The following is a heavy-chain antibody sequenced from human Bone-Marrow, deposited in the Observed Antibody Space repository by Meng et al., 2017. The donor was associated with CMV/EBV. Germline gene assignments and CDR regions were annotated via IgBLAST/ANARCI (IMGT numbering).Heavy chain of an antibody. D-gene: IGHD2-15*01. CDR3: AKETSSLTGYCSGGSCYSGRYDYYYGMDV. V-gene: IGHV3-30*02. CDR1: GGTFSSYG. CDR2: IRYDGSNK. Sequence: SCKASGGTFSSYGMHWVRQAPGKGLEWVAFIRYDGSNKYYADSVKGRFTISRDNSKNTLYLQMNSLRAEDTAVYYCAKETSSLTGYCSGGSCYSGRYDYYYGMDVWGQGTTVTVSS. J-gene: IGHJ6*02.